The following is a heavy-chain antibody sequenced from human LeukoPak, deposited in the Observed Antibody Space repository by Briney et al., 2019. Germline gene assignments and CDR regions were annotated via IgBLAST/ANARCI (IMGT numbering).Heavy chain of an antibody. CDR1: GFTFTTYA. V-gene: IGHV3-23*01. CDR3: AKDGALTGDPFCEDY. D-gene: IGHD7-27*01. CDR2: ISGSGGST. J-gene: IGHJ4*02. Sequence: GGSLRLSCAASGFTFTTYAMSWVRQAPGKGLEWVSAISGSGGSTKYADSVKGRFTISRDTSKNTLYLQMNSLRAEDTAVYYCAKDGALTGDPFCEDYWGQGTLVTVS.